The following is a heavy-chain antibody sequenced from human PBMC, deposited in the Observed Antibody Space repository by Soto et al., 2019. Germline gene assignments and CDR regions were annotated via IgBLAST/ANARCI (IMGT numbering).Heavy chain of an antibody. CDR3: GTSSRKDYHFAMDV. Sequence: GGSLRLSCAASGFSVSSSDMSWVRQVPGEGLEWVSVIYSGGSTHDADYVKGRFSVSRDTSKNTVDLQMDSLRVDDTAVYYCGTSSRKDYHFAMDVWGQGTAVTVS. D-gene: IGHD6-6*01. J-gene: IGHJ6*02. V-gene: IGHV3-53*01. CDR2: IYSGGST. CDR1: GFSVSSSD.